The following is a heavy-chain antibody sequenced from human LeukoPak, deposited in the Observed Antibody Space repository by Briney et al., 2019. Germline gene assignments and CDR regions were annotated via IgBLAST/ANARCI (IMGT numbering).Heavy chain of an antibody. CDR1: GFTFSSYS. D-gene: IGHD3-10*01. CDR2: ISSSSSYI. CDR3: ARELSWFGEPDY. Sequence: GGSLRLSSAASGFTFSSYSMNWVRQARGKGLEWVSSISSSSSYIYYADSVKGRFTISRDNAKNSLYLQMNSLRAEETAVYYCARELSWFGEPDYWGQGTLVTVSS. V-gene: IGHV3-21*01. J-gene: IGHJ4*02.